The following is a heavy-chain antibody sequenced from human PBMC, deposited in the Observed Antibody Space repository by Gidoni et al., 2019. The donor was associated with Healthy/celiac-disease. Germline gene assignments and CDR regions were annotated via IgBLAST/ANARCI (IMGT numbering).Heavy chain of an antibody. CDR3: ARSYQPLLMRGGGFDY. CDR1: GWSLSGYY. V-gene: IGHV4-34*01. CDR2: INHSGST. J-gene: IGHJ4*02. Sequence: QVQLQQWGAGLLKPSETLSLTCAVYGWSLSGYYWSWIRQPPGKGLEWIGEINHSGSTTYNPSRKIRVTISVDTSKNQFSLKLSSVTAADTAVYYCARSYQPLLMRGGGFDYWGQGTLVTVSS. D-gene: IGHD2-2*01.